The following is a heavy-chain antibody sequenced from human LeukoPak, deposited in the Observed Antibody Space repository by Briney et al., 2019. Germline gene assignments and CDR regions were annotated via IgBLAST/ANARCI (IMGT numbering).Heavy chain of an antibody. CDR3: ARSYGDLPRMDV. CDR2: IKQDGSEK. CDR1: GVAFSSYW. V-gene: IGHV3-7*01. J-gene: IGHJ6*02. D-gene: IGHD4-17*01. Sequence: GGSLRLSCAASGVAFSSYWMSWVRQAPGRGLEWVADIKQDGSEKYYVDSVNGRFTISRDNAKNSLYLQMTSLRAEDTAVYYCARSYGDLPRMDVWGQGTTVTVSS.